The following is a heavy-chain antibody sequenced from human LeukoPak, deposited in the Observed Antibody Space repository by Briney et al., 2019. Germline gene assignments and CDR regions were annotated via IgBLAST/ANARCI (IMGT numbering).Heavy chain of an antibody. J-gene: IGHJ5*02. V-gene: IGHV3-74*03. Sequence: GSLRLSCAASGFTFSSYWMHWVRPVPGKGLVWVARINTYGTSTTYGDSVEGRFTISRDNAKNTLYLEMNSLRDDDAAVYYCARGSTTVTTKDWFDPWGQGTQVTVSS. CDR2: INTYGTST. CDR3: ARGSTTVTTKDWFDP. D-gene: IGHD4-17*01. CDR1: GFTFSSYW.